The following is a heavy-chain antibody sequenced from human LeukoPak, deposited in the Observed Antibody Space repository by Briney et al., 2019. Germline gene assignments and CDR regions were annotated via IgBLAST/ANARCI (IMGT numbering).Heavy chain of an antibody. J-gene: IGHJ4*02. Sequence: GGSLRLSCAASGFSFNSDWMDWVRQAPGKGLEWVANIKHDESEKNYLDSVKGRFTIPRDNAQNSLYLQMNGLRVEDTAVYYCTRRLDDWGQGTLVTVSS. CDR3: TRRLDD. V-gene: IGHV3-7*01. CDR1: GFSFNSDW. CDR2: IKHDESEK. D-gene: IGHD3-16*01.